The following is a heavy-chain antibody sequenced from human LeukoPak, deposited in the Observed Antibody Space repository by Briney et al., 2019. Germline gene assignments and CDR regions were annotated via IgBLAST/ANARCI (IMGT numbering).Heavy chain of an antibody. CDR3: ARDFVGYCSGGSCYHLAFDI. CDR1: GFTFDDYG. Sequence: GGSLRLSCAASGFTFDDYGMSWVRQAPGKGLEWVSGINWNGGITGYADSVKGRFTISRDNAKNSLYLQMNSLRAEGTALYYCARDFVGYCSGGSCYHLAFDIWGQGTMVTVSS. D-gene: IGHD2-15*01. CDR2: INWNGGIT. J-gene: IGHJ3*02. V-gene: IGHV3-20*04.